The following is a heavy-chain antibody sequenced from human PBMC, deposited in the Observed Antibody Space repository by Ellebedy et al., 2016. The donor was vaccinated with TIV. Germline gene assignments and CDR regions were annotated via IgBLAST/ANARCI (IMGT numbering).Heavy chain of an antibody. CDR3: ARRVWGSYRPFDS. D-gene: IGHD3-16*02. J-gene: IGHJ4*02. V-gene: IGHV5-51*01. CDR2: MFPGDSET. CDR1: GYSFTSHW. Sequence: GESLKISCKGSGYSFTSHWIGWVRQMPGKGLEWMGIMFPGDSETKYSPSFQGQVTISADKSISTAYLQWSSLKASDTAMYYCARRVWGSYRPFDSWGQGTLVTVSS.